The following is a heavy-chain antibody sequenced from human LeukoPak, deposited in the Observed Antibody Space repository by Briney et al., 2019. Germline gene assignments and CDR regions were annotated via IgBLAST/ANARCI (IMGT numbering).Heavy chain of an antibody. D-gene: IGHD4-17*01. Sequence: GASVKVSCKASGGTFSSYAISWVRQAPGQGLEWMGGIIPIFGTANYAQKFQGRVTITADESTSTAYMELSSLRSEDTAVYYCARSYGDYYPFDYWGQGTLVTVSS. J-gene: IGHJ4*02. CDR1: GGTFSSYA. V-gene: IGHV1-69*13. CDR2: IIPIFGTA. CDR3: ARSYGDYYPFDY.